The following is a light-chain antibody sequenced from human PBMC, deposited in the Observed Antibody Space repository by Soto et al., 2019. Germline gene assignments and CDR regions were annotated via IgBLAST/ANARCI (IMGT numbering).Light chain of an antibody. J-gene: IGLJ2*01. CDR2: EAF. CDR3: CSYAGTTTSIL. CDR1: SGNIGRYNL. Sequence: QSVLTQPASVSGSPGQSITISCTGTSGNIGRYNLVSWYQHNPGKAPKLIIYEAFKRPSGVSNRFSASKSGNTASLTISGLRTEDEADYYCCSYAGTTTSILFGGGTKLTVL. V-gene: IGLV2-23*01.